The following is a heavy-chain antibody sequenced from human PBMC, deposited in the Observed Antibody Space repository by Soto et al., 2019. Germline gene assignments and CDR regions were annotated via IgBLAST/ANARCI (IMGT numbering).Heavy chain of an antibody. Sequence: QVQLVQSGAEVKKPGSSVKVSCKASGGTFSSYAISWVRQAPGQGLEWMGGIIPIVGTANYAQKLQGRDTITADESTSTAYMELSSLRSEDPAVYYCARDRGLWSRKNNYWYFDLWGRGTLVTVSS. V-gene: IGHV1-69*12. D-gene: IGHD5-18*01. CDR3: ARDRGLWSRKNNYWYFDL. CDR1: GGTFSSYA. CDR2: IIPIVGTA. J-gene: IGHJ2*01.